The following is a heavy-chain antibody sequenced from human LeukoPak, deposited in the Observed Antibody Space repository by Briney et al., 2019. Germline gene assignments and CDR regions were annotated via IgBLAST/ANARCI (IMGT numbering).Heavy chain of an antibody. Sequence: PGRSLRLSCAASGFTFDDYAMHWVRQAPGKGLEWVSGISWNSGSIGYADSVKGRFTISRDNAKNSLYLQMNSLRAEDTALYYCAKDGGSGWPFDHWGQGTLVTVSS. CDR1: GFTFDDYA. J-gene: IGHJ4*02. D-gene: IGHD6-19*01. CDR3: AKDGGSGWPFDH. V-gene: IGHV3-9*01. CDR2: ISWNSGSI.